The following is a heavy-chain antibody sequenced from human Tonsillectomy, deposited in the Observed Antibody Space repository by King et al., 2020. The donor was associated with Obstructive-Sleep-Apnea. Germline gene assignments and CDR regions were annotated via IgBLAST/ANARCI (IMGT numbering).Heavy chain of an antibody. D-gene: IGHD5-12*01. Sequence: LQLQESGPGLVKPSETLSLTCTVSGGSISSSSYYWGWIRQPPGKGLEWIGSLSYTGSTYYSPSLKSRVTTSVDTSKNQFSLKLSSVTAADTAVYYCARILEARQYGGYSYYFDYWGQGTLVIVSS. CDR3: ARILEARQYGGYSYYFDY. CDR2: LSYTGST. V-gene: IGHV4-39*07. CDR1: GGSISSSSYY. J-gene: IGHJ4*02.